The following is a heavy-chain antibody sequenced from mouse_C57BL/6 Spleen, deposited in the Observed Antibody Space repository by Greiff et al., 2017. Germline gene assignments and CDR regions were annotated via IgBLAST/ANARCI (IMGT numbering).Heavy chain of an antibody. Sequence: QVQLQQPGAELVMPGASVKLSCKASGYTFTSYWMHWVKQRPGQGLEWIGEIDPSDSYTNYNQQFKGQSTLTVNKSSSTAYMQLSSLTSEDSAVYYCARTDYYGSPYAMDYWGQGTSVTVSS. J-gene: IGHJ4*01. V-gene: IGHV1-69*01. D-gene: IGHD1-1*01. CDR2: IDPSDSYT. CDR3: ARTDYYGSPYAMDY. CDR1: GYTFTSYW.